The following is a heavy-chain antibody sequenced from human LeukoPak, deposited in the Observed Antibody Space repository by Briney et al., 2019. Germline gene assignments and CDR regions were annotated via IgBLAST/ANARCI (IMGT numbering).Heavy chain of an antibody. J-gene: IGHJ6*02. D-gene: IGHD6-19*01. CDR3: VREKWMGYGMDV. CDR1: GVSISGYY. Sequence: SSETLSLACTVSGVSISGYYWSWIRQPPGKGLEWIGYIYYSGSTNYNPSLRSRLTISVDTSKNQFSLKLSSVTAADTAVYYCVREKWMGYGMDVWGQGTTVTVSS. V-gene: IGHV4-59*12. CDR2: IYYSGST.